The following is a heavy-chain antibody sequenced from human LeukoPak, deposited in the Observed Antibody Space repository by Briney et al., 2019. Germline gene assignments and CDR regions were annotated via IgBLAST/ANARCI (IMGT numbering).Heavy chain of an antibody. CDR1: GFTFSDYY. V-gene: IGHV3-11*04. Sequence: PGGSLRLSCAASGFTFSDYYMSWIRQAPGKGLEWVSYISSSGSTIYYADSVKGRFTISRDNAKNSLYLQMNSLRAEDTAVYYCARVRTYGDYEVFDYWGQGTLVTVSS. CDR2: ISSSGSTI. J-gene: IGHJ4*02. D-gene: IGHD4-17*01. CDR3: ARVRTYGDYEVFDY.